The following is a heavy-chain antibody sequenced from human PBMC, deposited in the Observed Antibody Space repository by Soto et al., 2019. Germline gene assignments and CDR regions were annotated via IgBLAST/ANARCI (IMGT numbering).Heavy chain of an antibody. J-gene: IGHJ4*02. Sequence: QVQLVQSGAEVKKPGASVKVSCKASGYTFTSYDINWVRQATGQGFEWMGWMNPNSGNTGYAQNFQSXVTMTRNTSISTAYMELSSLSSEDTAVYFCARELTSRALDYWGQGTLVTVSS. D-gene: IGHD3-16*01. CDR1: GYTFTSYD. CDR2: MNPNSGNT. V-gene: IGHV1-8*01. CDR3: ARELTSRALDY.